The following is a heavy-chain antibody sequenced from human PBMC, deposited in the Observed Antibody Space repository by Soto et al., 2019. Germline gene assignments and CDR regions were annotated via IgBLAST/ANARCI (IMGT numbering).Heavy chain of an antibody. D-gene: IGHD6-19*01. CDR3: ASSAVAGGGPGMDV. V-gene: IGHV4-4*02. Sequence: SETLSLTCAVSGGSISSSNWWSWVRQPPGKGLEWIGEIYHSGSTNYNPSLKSRVTISVDKSTNQFSLKLSSVTAADTAVYYCASSAVAGGGPGMDVWGQGTTVTVSS. CDR1: GGSISSSNW. J-gene: IGHJ6*02. CDR2: IYHSGST.